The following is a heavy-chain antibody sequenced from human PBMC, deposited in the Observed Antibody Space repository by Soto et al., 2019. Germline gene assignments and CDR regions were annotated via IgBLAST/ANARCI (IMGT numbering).Heavy chain of an antibody. Sequence: QSPTLSLTCAVYGGSFSGYYWSWIRQPPGKGLEWIGEINHSGSTNYNPSLKSRVTISVDTSKNQFSLKLSSVTAADTAVYYCARGMGSSSSSGYYYYGMDVWGQGTTVTVSS. CDR2: INHSGST. J-gene: IGHJ6*02. D-gene: IGHD6-6*01. CDR3: ARGMGSSSSSGYYYYGMDV. V-gene: IGHV4-34*01. CDR1: GGSFSGYY.